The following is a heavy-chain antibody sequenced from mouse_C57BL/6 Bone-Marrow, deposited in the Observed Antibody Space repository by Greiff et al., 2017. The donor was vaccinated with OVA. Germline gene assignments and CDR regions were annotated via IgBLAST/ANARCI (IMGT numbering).Heavy chain of an antibody. D-gene: IGHD1-1*01. J-gene: IGHJ4*01. CDR3: AHTTVVATDAMDY. CDR2: IWRGGST. Sequence: QVQLQQSGPGLVQPSQSLSITCTVSGFSLTSYGVHWVRQSPGKGLEWLGVIWRGGSTDYNAAFMSRPSITKDNSKSQVFFKMNSLQADDTAIYYCAHTTVVATDAMDYWGQGTSVTVSS. CDR1: GFSLTSYG. V-gene: IGHV2-5*01.